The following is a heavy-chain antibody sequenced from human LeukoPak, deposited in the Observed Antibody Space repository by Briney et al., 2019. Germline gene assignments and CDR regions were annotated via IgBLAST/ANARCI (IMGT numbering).Heavy chain of an antibody. V-gene: IGHV4-34*01. J-gene: IGHJ5*02. D-gene: IGHD3-3*01. CDR2: INHSGTT. Sequence: SETLSLTCAVYGGSFSGYFWTWIRQAPGKGLEWIGEINHSGTTNYNPSLKSRVTISLDTSMNQFSLKLTSVTAADTAVYYCARGQVGGPSWVDPWGQGTLVTVSS. CDR1: GGSFSGYF. CDR3: ARGQVGGPSWVDP.